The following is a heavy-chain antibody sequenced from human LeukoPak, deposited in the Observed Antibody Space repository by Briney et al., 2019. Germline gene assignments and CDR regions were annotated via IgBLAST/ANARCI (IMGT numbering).Heavy chain of an antibody. V-gene: IGHV4-4*07. D-gene: IGHD6-13*01. CDR2: IYNDGST. Sequence: SETLSLTCTVSGGSISSYYWSWIRQPAGKGLEWIGRIYNDGSTNYNPSLKSRVTMSVDTSKKQFSLELTSVTAADTAVYYCARQNPAASGQGLDYWGQGALVTVSS. J-gene: IGHJ4*02. CDR3: ARQNPAASGQGLDY. CDR1: GGSISSYY.